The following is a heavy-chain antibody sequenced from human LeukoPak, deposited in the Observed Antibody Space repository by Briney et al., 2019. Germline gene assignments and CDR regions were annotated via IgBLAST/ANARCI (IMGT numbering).Heavy chain of an antibody. V-gene: IGHV1-2*02. Sequence: ASVKVSCKASGYTFTGYYMHWVRQAPGQGLEWMGWTNPNSGGTNYAQKFPGRVTMPRDTSISTAYMELGRLRSDDTAVYYCARAAVVATILDYYYYGMDVWGQGTTVTVSS. CDR1: GYTFTGYY. CDR2: TNPNSGGT. CDR3: ARAAVVATILDYYYYGMDV. J-gene: IGHJ6*02. D-gene: IGHD5-12*01.